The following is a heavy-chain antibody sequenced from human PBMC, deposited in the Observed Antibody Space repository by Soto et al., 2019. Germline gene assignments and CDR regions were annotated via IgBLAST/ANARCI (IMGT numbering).Heavy chain of an antibody. Sequence: QVQLVQSGAEVKKPGSSVKVSCKASGGTFSSYSINWVRQAPGQGLEWMGEIIPIFGTANYAQKFQGRVTITADESTSTASMELSILRSEDTAVYSCARDCGSNSGEIDYWGQGIHVTVSS. D-gene: IGHD3-16*01. J-gene: IGHJ4*02. CDR2: IIPIFGTA. V-gene: IGHV1-69*01. CDR3: ARDCGSNSGEIDY. CDR1: GGTFSSYS.